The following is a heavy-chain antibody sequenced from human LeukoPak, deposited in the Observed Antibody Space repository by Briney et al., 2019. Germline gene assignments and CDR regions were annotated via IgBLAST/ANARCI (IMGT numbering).Heavy chain of an antibody. Sequence: PGGSLRLSCAASGFTFSSYGMHWVRQAPGKGLEWVAFIRYDGSNKYYADSVKGRFTISRDNSRNTLYLQMNSLRAEDTAVYYCAKRGSSWGYWYFDLWGRGTLVTVSS. D-gene: IGHD6-13*01. V-gene: IGHV3-30*02. CDR2: IRYDGSNK. J-gene: IGHJ2*01. CDR3: AKRGSSWGYWYFDL. CDR1: GFTFSSYG.